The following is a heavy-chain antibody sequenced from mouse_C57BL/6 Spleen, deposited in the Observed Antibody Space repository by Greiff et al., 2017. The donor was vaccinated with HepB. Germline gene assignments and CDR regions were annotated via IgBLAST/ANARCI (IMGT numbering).Heavy chain of an antibody. D-gene: IGHD2-5*01. J-gene: IGHJ3*01. CDR1: GYTFTSYW. V-gene: IGHV1-59*01. Sequence: QVQLQQPGAELVRPGTSVKLSCKASGYTFTSYWMHWVQQRPGQGLEWIGVIDPSDSYTNSNQKFKGKATLTVDTSSSTAYLQLSSLTSEDSAFCDGARMDSNYPFACWGQGTLVTVSA. CDR2: IDPSDSYT. CDR3: ARMDSNYPFAC.